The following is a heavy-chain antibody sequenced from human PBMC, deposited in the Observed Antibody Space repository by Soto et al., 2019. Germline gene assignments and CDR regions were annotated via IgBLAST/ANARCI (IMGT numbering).Heavy chain of an antibody. CDR2: INQDGSER. CDR3: VCGGNCFVY. V-gene: IGHV3-7*01. J-gene: IGHJ4*02. D-gene: IGHD3-16*01. CDR1: GFTFSTYW. Sequence: EVQLVESGGGLVQPGGSLRLPCAASGFTFSTYWMTWVRQPPGKGLEWVASINQDGSERYYVDSVRGRFTISRDNAKNSLYLQMNSLRAEDTAVYYCVCGGNCFVYWGQGTLVTVST.